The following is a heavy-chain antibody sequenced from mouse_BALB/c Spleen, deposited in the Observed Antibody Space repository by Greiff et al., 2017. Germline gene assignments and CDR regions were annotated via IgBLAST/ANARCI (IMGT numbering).Heavy chain of an antibody. J-gene: IGHJ2*01. CDR2: INPSTGYT. CDR3: ARWAYYGFDY. Sequence: VQLQQSGAELAKPGASVKMSCKASGYTFTSYWMHWVKQRPGQGLEWIVYINPSTGYTEYNQKFKDKATLTADKSSSTAYMQLSSLTSEDSAVYYCARWAYYGFDYWGQGTTLTVSS. CDR1: GYTFTSYW. V-gene: IGHV1-7*01. D-gene: IGHD2-10*01.